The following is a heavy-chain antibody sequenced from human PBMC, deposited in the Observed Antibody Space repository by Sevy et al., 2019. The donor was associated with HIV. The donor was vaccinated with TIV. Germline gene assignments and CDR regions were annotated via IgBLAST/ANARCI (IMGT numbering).Heavy chain of an antibody. CDR2: IRSKANSYAT. V-gene: IGHV3-73*01. CDR1: GFTFSGSA. Sequence: GGCLRLSCAASGFTFSGSAMHWVRQASGKGLERVGRIRSKANSYATAYAASVKGRFTISRDDSKNTAYLQMNSLKTEDTAVYYCTREGQQYYDFWRGYSQHYYYYGMDVWGQGTTVTVSS. D-gene: IGHD3-3*01. CDR3: TREGQQYYDFWRGYSQHYYYYGMDV. J-gene: IGHJ6*02.